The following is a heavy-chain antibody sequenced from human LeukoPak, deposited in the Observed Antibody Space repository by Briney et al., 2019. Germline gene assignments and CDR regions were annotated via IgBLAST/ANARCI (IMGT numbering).Heavy chain of an antibody. Sequence: PSETLSLTCAVYGGSFSGYYWSWIRQPPGKGLEWIGEINHSGSTNYNPSLKSRVTISVDTSKNQFSLKLSSVTAADTAVYYCARSNLGGYYLRFDYWGQGTLVTVSS. V-gene: IGHV4-34*01. CDR3: ARSNLGGYYLRFDY. CDR2: INHSGST. CDR1: GGSFSGYY. D-gene: IGHD3-3*01. J-gene: IGHJ4*02.